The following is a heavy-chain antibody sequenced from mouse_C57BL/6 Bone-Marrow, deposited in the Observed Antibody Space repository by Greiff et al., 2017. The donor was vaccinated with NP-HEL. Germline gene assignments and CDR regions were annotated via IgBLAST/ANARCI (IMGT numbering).Heavy chain of an antibody. Sequence: QVQLRQSGPELVKPGASVKISCKASGYAFSSSWMNWVKQRPGKGLEWIGRIYPGDGDTNYNGEFKGKATLTADKSSSTAYMQLSSLTSEDSAVYFCAYYGSSYDYAMDYWGQGTSVTVSS. V-gene: IGHV1-82*01. D-gene: IGHD1-1*01. CDR3: AYYGSSYDYAMDY. J-gene: IGHJ4*01. CDR2: IYPGDGDT. CDR1: GYAFSSSW.